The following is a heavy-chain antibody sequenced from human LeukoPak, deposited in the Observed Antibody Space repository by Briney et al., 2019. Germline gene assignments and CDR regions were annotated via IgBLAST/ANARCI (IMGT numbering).Heavy chain of an antibody. CDR2: FDPEDGET. V-gene: IGHV1-24*01. D-gene: IGHD6-13*01. CDR3: ATDFSAAGTIFDY. CDR1: GYTXTDLS. Sequence: ASVKVSCKVSGYTXTDLSIHWVRQAPGKGLEWMGGFDPEDGETIYAHKFQGRVTMTEDTSTDTAFPELSSLRSEDTAVYYCATDFSAAGTIFDYWGQGTLVTVSS. J-gene: IGHJ4*02.